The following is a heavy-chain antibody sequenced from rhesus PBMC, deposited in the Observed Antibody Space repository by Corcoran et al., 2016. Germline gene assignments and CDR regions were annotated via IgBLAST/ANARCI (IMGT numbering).Heavy chain of an antibody. Sequence: QVQLQESGPGVVKPSETLSLTCTVSGGSISGYYWSWIRQPPGKGLEWIGNIDGNSAGTNYNPSLKSRVTISKDTSKNQFSLKLSSVTAADTAVYYCARWGPGNFDYWGQGVLVTVSS. J-gene: IGHJ4*01. CDR3: ARWGPGNFDY. D-gene: IGHD1-44*01. V-gene: IGHV4-81*01. CDR1: GGSISGYY. CDR2: IDGNSAGT.